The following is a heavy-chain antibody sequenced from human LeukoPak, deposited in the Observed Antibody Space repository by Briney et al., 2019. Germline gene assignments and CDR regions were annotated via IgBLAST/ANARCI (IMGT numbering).Heavy chain of an antibody. CDR1: GFTFSSYG. CDR2: IWYDGSNK. V-gene: IGHV3-33*01. D-gene: IGHD3-16*02. J-gene: IGHJ4*02. Sequence: GGSLRLSCAASGFTFSSYGMHWVRQAPGKGLEWVAVIWYDGSNKYYADSVKGRFTISRDNSKNTLYLQMNSLRAEDTAVYYCARGSHRYDYVWGSYRSDMYYFGYWGQGTLVTVSS. CDR3: ARGSHRYDYVWGSYRSDMYYFGY.